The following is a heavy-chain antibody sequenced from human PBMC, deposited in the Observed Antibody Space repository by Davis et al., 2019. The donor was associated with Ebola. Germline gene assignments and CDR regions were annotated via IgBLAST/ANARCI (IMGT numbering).Heavy chain of an antibody. D-gene: IGHD5-24*01. CDR2: INWNGGST. CDR1: GFTFDDYG. V-gene: IGHV3-20*04. J-gene: IGHJ4*02. CDR3: ARDRRDGYNPFDY. Sequence: GESLKISCAASGFTFDDYGMSWVRQAPGKGLEWVSGINWNGGSTGYAESVKGRFTISRDNAKNSLYLQMNSLRDEDTAVYYCARDRRDGYNPFDYWGQGTLVTVSS.